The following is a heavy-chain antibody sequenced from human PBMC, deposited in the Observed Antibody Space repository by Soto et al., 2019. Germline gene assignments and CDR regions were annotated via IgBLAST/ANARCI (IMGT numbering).Heavy chain of an antibody. D-gene: IGHD3-22*01. V-gene: IGHV1-18*01. CDR3: ARDRFRREEYYYDSSGETDAFDI. CDR1: GYTFTSYG. CDR2: ISAYNGNT. J-gene: IGHJ3*02. Sequence: QVQLAQSGAEVKKPGASVKVSCKASGYTFTSYGISWVRQAPGQGLEWMGWISAYNGNTNYAQKLQGRVTMTTDTSTSTAYMELRSLRSDDTAVYYCARDRFRREEYYYDSSGETDAFDIWGQGTMVTVSS.